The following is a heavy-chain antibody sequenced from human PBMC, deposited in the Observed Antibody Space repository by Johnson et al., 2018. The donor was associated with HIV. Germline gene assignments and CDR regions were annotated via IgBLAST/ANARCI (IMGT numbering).Heavy chain of an antibody. J-gene: IGHJ3*02. CDR3: ARVRVGAFDI. CDR1: GFTFSNYP. Sequence: HVQLVESGGGVVRPGRSLRLSCAASGFTFSNYPMHWVRQAPGKGLEWVAVISFDGSNKYYADSVKGPFTISRDNSKNTLFLQINSLRAEDTAVYFCARVRVGAFDIWGQGTMVTVSS. CDR2: ISFDGSNK. V-gene: IGHV3-30*14. D-gene: IGHD1-26*01.